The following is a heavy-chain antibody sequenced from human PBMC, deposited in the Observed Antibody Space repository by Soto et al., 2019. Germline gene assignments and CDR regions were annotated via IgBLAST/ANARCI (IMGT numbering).Heavy chain of an antibody. V-gene: IGHV1-69*12. Sequence: QVQLVQSGAEVKKPGSSVKVSCKASGGTFSTYTINWVRQAPGQGLEWMGGIIPMFGTANYAQKFQGRVTSAADESTSKAYIKLSSLRAEDTAVYYCAIRYYISTSCHYYGMDVWGQGTTVTVSS. CDR2: IIPMFGTA. D-gene: IGHD2-2*01. CDR1: GGTFSTYT. CDR3: AIRYYISTSCHYYGMDV. J-gene: IGHJ6*02.